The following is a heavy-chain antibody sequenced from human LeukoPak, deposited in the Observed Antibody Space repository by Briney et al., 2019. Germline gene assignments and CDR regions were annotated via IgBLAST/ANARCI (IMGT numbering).Heavy chain of an antibody. V-gene: IGHV4-34*01. J-gene: IGHJ3*02. D-gene: IGHD1-26*01. CDR1: GGSFSGYY. Sequence: SETLSLTCAVYGGSFSGYYWSWIRQPPGKGLEWIGEINHSGSTNYNPSLKSRVTISVDTSKNQFSLKLSSVTAADTAVYYCARRYSGSYGAPGIFDIWGQGTMVTVSS. CDR3: ARRYSGSYGAPGIFDI. CDR2: INHSGST.